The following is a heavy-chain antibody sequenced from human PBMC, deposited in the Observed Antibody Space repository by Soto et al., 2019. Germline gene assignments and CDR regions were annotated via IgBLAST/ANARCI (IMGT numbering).Heavy chain of an antibody. Sequence: SETLSLPCAVYGGSFSGYYWSWIRQPPGTGLEWIGEINHSGSTNYNPSLKSRVTISVDTSKNQFSLKLTSVTAADTAVYYCARDKITGLFDYWGQGTLVTVSS. CDR1: GGSFSGYY. J-gene: IGHJ4*02. CDR3: ARDKITGLFDY. CDR2: INHSGST. D-gene: IGHD2-8*02. V-gene: IGHV4-34*01.